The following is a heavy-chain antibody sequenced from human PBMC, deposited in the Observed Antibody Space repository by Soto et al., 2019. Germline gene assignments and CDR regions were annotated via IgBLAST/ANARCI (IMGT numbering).Heavy chain of an antibody. D-gene: IGHD6-19*01. Sequence: QVQLVQSGAEVKKPGASVKVSCKVSGYTLTELSMHWVRQAPGKGLEWMGGFDPEDGETIYAQKFQGRVTMTEDTSTDTAYMELSSLRSDDTAVYYCATYLRYSSGNYDYYGMDVWGQGTTVTVSS. V-gene: IGHV1-24*01. CDR2: FDPEDGET. J-gene: IGHJ6*02. CDR1: GYTLTELS. CDR3: ATYLRYSSGNYDYYGMDV.